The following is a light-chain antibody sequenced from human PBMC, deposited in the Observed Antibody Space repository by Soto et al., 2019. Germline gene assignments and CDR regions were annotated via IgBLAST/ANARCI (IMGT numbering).Light chain of an antibody. CDR1: SSNIGAGYD. CDR2: GNS. Sequence: QSVLTQPPSVSGAPGQRVTISCTGSSSNIGAGYDVHWYQQLPGTAPKLLIYGNSNRPSGVPDRFSGSKSGTSASLAITGLQAEDEADYYCQAHDSSLSGWVFGGRTKVTVL. J-gene: IGLJ3*02. CDR3: QAHDSSLSGWV. V-gene: IGLV1-40*01.